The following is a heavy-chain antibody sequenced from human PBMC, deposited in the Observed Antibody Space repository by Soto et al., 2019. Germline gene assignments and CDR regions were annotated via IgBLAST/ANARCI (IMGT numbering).Heavy chain of an antibody. J-gene: IGHJ6*02. Sequence: TSETLSLTCAVSGYSISSGYYWGWIRQPPGKGLEWIGNIHHSGTTYYNPSLKSRVTISIDRSKNQFSLKLSSVTAADTAVYYCARAGDTMVRGVIIMNYYGMDVWGQGTTVTVS. D-gene: IGHD3-10*01. CDR1: GYSISSGYY. CDR2: IHHSGTT. V-gene: IGHV4-38-2*01. CDR3: ARAGDTMVRGVIIMNYYGMDV.